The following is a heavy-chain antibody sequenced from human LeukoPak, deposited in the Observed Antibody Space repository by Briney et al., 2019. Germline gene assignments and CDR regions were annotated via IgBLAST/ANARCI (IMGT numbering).Heavy chain of an antibody. CDR2: ISASGGST. D-gene: IGHD2-2*01. Sequence: GVSLRLFCALSTLTFYLYPMRCVPDAPDKALECVSAISASGGSTFYADSVKGRFTISRDNSKSTLHLQVNSLRAEDTALYYCAKDDVPAFGTGYMDAWGKGTTVIVSS. J-gene: IGHJ6*03. V-gene: IGHV3-23*01. CDR1: TLTFYLYP. CDR3: AKDDVPAFGTGYMDA.